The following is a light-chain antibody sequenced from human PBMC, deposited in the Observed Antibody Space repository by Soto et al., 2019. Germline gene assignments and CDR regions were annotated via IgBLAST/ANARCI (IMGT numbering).Light chain of an antibody. V-gene: IGLV2-14*03. CDR2: DVS. Sequence: QSALTQPASVSGSPGQSITISCTGTSSDVGGYTYVSWYQQHPGKAPKLMIYDVSNRPSGVSNRFSGSKSGNTASLTISGLQAEDEADYYCSSYTSGNTLEVFGTGTKLTVL. CDR3: SSYTSGNTLEV. J-gene: IGLJ1*01. CDR1: SSDVGGYTY.